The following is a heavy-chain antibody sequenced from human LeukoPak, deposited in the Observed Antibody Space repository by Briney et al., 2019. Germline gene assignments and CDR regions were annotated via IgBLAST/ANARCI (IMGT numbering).Heavy chain of an antibody. Sequence: QPGGSLRLSCAASGFTFSSYAMSWVRQAPGKGLEWVSAISGSGGSTYYADSVKGRFTISRDNSKNTLYLQMNSLRAEDTAVYYCARDTSGSYCLDYWGQGTLVTVSS. V-gene: IGHV3-23*01. J-gene: IGHJ4*02. CDR3: ARDTSGSYCLDY. CDR2: ISGSGGST. CDR1: GFTFSSYA. D-gene: IGHD1-26*01.